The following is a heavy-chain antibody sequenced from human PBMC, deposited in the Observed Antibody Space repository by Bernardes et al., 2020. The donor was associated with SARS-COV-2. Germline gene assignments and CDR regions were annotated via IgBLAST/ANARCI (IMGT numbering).Heavy chain of an antibody. CDR2: ISGSGGST. V-gene: IGHV3-23*01. CDR3: AKDSNTLYDFWSGSDYGMDV. J-gene: IGHJ6*02. CDR1: GFTFSSYA. Sequence: GGSLRLSRAASGFTFSSYAMSWVRQAPGKGLEWVSAISGSGGSTYYADSVKGRFTISRDNSKNTLYLQMNSLIAEDTAVYYCAKDSNTLYDFWSGSDYGMDVWGQGTTVTVSS. D-gene: IGHD3-3*01.